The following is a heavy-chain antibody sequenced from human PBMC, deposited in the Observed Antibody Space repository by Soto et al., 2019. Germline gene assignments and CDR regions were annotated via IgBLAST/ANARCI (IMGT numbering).Heavy chain of an antibody. CDR3: ARDRVMLTFGGASEEWGIDS. CDR1: GDSVSSNSAA. Sequence: PSQTLSLTCAISGDSVSSNSAAWNWIRQSPSRGLEWLGRTYYRSKWYNDYAVSVKSRVTISVDTSKNQFSLKLNSVTAADTAVYYCARDRVMLTFGGASEEWGIDSWGQGTLVTVSS. CDR2: TYYRSKWYN. V-gene: IGHV6-1*01. J-gene: IGHJ4*02. D-gene: IGHD3-16*01.